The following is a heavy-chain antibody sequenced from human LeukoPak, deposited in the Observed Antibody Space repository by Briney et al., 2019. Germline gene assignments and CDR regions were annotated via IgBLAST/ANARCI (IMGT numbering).Heavy chain of an antibody. V-gene: IGHV3-66*01. Sequence: GGSLRLSCAASGFTVSSSYMTWVRQAPGKGLEWVSLIYSGGSTSYADSVRGRFTISRDNSKNTLYLQMNSLRAEDTAVYYCARIETVADAFDIWGQGTLVTVSS. CDR3: ARIETVADAFDI. CDR1: GFTVSSSY. CDR2: IYSGGST. J-gene: IGHJ3*02. D-gene: IGHD1-1*01.